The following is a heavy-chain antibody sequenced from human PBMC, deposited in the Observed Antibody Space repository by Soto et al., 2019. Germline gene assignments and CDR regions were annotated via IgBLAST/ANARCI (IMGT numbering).Heavy chain of an antibody. J-gene: IGHJ5*02. CDR2: IYYSGST. D-gene: IGHD6-25*01. V-gene: IGHV4-31*03. CDR1: GGSISSGGYY. CDR3: ASEAAVILNWFDP. Sequence: QVQLQESGPGLVKPSQTLSLTCTVSGGSISSGGYYWSWIRQHPGKALEWIGYIYYSGSTYYNPSXNXRGXMSVDTSKNQFALKRRSVTAADTTVYYCASEAAVILNWFDPWGQGTLVTVSS.